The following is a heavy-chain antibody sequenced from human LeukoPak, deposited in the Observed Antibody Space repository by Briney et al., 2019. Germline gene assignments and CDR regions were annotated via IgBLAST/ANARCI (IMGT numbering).Heavy chain of an antibody. CDR3: ARGGYSSSWYTYYYYYMDV. J-gene: IGHJ6*03. V-gene: IGHV4-59*01. Sequence: PSETLSLTCTVSGGSISNYYWSWIRQPPGKGLEWIGYIYYSGSTNYNPSLKSRVTISVDTSKNQFSLKLSSVTAADTAVYYCARGGYSSSWYTYYYYYMDVWGKGTTVTVSS. CDR1: GGSISNYY. CDR2: IYYSGST. D-gene: IGHD6-13*01.